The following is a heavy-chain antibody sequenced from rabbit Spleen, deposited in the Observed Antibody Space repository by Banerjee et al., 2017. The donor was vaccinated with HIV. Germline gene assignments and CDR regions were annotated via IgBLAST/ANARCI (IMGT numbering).Heavy chain of an antibody. J-gene: IGHJ4*01. D-gene: IGHD6-1*01. Sequence: QSLEESGGDLVKPGASLTLTCTASGIDFSSYYYMCWVRQAPGKGLEWIACIGAGSSGSTYYAKWAKGRFTISRTSSTTVTLQMTSLTAADTATYFCARDSIYANFFSIAYALDLWGPGTLVTVS. CDR1: GIDFSSYYY. CDR3: ARDSIYANFFSIAYALDL. V-gene: IGHV1S40*01. CDR2: IGAGSSGST.